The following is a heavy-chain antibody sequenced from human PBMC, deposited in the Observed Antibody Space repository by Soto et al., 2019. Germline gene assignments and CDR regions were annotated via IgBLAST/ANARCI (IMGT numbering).Heavy chain of an antibody. CDR2: MFYSWLN. CDR1: GYSVSSSDYY. J-gene: IGHJ6*02. D-gene: IGHD2-15*01. Sequence: SETLSLTCSVSGYSVSSSDYYWAWIRKPPGKGLEWIGRMFYSWLNYYNPSLKSRVTLSVDTSKNHFSVRLNSVTAADTGVYYCATLTVSLSGPYGIHVWGQGTTVTVS. V-gene: IGHV4-39*01. CDR3: ATLTVSLSGPYGIHV.